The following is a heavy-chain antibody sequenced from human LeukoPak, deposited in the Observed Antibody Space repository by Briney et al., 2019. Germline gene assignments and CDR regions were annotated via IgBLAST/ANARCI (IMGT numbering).Heavy chain of an antibody. J-gene: IGHJ4*02. D-gene: IGHD6-13*01. Sequence: KAGGSLRLSCAASGFTFSSYSMNWVRQAPGKGLEWVSSISSSSSYIYYADSVKGRFTISRDNAKNSLYLQMHSLRAEDTAVYYCARGLAAAGRGGVFDYWGQGTLVTVSS. V-gene: IGHV3-21*01. CDR2: ISSSSSYI. CDR3: ARGLAAAGRGGVFDY. CDR1: GFTFSSYS.